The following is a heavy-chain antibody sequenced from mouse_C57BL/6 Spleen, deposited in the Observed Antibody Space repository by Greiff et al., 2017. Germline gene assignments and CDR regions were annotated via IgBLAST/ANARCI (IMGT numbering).Heavy chain of an antibody. Sequence: QVQLKESGAELVKPGASVKMSCKASGYTFITSPIEWLKQNHGKSLEWIGNFHPYNDDTKYNEKFKGKATLTVEKSSSTVYLELSRLTSDDSAVYCCARGDDYGHFGYWGQGTTLTVSS. V-gene: IGHV1-47*01. J-gene: IGHJ2*01. CDR3: ARGDDYGHFGY. CDR1: GYTFITSP. D-gene: IGHD2-4*01. CDR2: FHPYNDDT.